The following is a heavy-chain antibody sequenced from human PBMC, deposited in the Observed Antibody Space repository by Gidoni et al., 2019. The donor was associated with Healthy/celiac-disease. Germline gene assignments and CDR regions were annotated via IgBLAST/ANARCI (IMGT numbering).Heavy chain of an antibody. V-gene: IGHV1-18*01. CDR3: ARTTLSRIAAAGTDY. D-gene: IGHD6-13*01. CDR2: ISAYNGNT. CDR1: GYTFTSYG. Sequence: QVQLVQSGAEVKKPGASVKVSCKDSGYTFTSYGISWVRQAPGQGLEWMGWISAYNGNTNYAQKLQGRVTMTTDTSTSTAYMELRSLRSDDTAVYYCARTTLSRIAAAGTDYWGQGTLVTVSS. J-gene: IGHJ4*02.